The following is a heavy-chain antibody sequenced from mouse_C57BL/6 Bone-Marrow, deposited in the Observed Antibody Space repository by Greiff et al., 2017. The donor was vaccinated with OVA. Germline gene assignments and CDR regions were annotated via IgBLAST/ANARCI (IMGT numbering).Heavy chain of an antibody. CDR3: ARYEDDGYYED. J-gene: IGHJ2*01. Sequence: QVQLQQPGAELVKPGASVKLSCKASGYTFTSYWMHWVKQRPGQGLEWIGMIHTNSGSTNYHEKLKSKATLTVDKSYSTAYMQLSSLTSEDSAVYYCARYEDDGYYEDWGQGTTLTVSS. D-gene: IGHD2-3*01. CDR2: IHTNSGST. V-gene: IGHV1-64*01. CDR1: GYTFTSYW.